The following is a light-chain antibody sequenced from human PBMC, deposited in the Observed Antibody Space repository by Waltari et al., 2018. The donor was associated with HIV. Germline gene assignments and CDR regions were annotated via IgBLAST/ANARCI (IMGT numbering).Light chain of an antibody. CDR1: ALPKKY. CDR3: QSTDHDGTWV. CDR2: KDI. Sequence: SYELTQPPSVSVSPGQTARISCSRGALPKKYSSWYGQQPGQAPFLIIYKDIERPAGIPERISGSRSGTGVTLTISDVQAEDEGDYYCQSTDHDGTWVFGGGTKLTVL. J-gene: IGLJ3*02. V-gene: IGLV3-25*03.